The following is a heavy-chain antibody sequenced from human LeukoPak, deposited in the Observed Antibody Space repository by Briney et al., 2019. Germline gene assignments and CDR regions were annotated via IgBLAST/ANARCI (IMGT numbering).Heavy chain of an antibody. CDR2: IYSGGNT. Sequence: PGGSPRLSLGAPEFNVSNQHIGLVRQAPGMGLQWVCVIYSGGNTYYADSVNGRFTISRDNSKNTLYLQMNSLRAEDTAVYYCASSLSRWYGAGYWGQGTLVTVSS. D-gene: IGHD6-13*01. CDR1: EFNVSNQH. CDR3: ASSLSRWYGAGY. V-gene: IGHV3-53*01. J-gene: IGHJ4*02.